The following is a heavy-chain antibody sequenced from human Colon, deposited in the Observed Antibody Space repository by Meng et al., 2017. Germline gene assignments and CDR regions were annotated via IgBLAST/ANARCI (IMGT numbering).Heavy chain of an antibody. CDR2: IYYSGST. CDR3: AVWFGELLSGNWFDP. V-gene: IGHV4-39*07. CDR1: GGSISSSSYY. J-gene: IGHJ5*02. D-gene: IGHD3-10*01. Sequence: QETGSVLLQHSETLSLTCIVSGGSISSSSYYWGWIRQPLGKGLEWIGSIYYSGSTYYNPSLKSRVNISVDTSKNQFSLKLSSVTAADTAVYYCAVWFGELLSGNWFDPWGQGTLVTVSS.